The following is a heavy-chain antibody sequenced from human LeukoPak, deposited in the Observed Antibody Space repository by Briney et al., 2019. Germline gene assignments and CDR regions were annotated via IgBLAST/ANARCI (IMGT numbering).Heavy chain of an antibody. J-gene: IGHJ4*02. V-gene: IGHV1-2*02. CDR2: INPNSGGT. CDR1: RYTLTELS. Sequence: GASVKVSCKVSRYTLTELSMHWVRQAPGQGLEWMGWINPNSGGTNYAQKFQGRVTTTRDTSISTAYMELSRLRSDDTAVYYCARDFLLAGYTTSQTDYWGQGTLVTVSS. CDR3: ARDFLLAGYTTSQTDY. D-gene: IGHD2/OR15-2a*01.